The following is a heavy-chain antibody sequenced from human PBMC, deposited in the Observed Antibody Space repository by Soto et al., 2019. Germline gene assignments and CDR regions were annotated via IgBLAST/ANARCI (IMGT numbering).Heavy chain of an antibody. CDR2: ISSSVSYR. D-gene: IGHD6-13*01. CDR1: GFTFSDSY. CDR3: GAAAAGKIEY. J-gene: IGHJ4*02. Sequence: QVQLVESGGGLVKPGGSLRLSCAASGFTFSDSYMSLIRQAPGKGLEWVSYISSSVSYRNYADSVKGRFTISRDNDKNSLYLQMNSLRAEDTALYYCGAAAAGKIEYLGQGTLVTVSS. V-gene: IGHV3-11*05.